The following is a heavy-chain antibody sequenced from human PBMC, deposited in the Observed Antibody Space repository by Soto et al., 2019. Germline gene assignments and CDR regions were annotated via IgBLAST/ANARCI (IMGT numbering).Heavy chain of an antibody. Sequence: QVQLVQSGAEVKKPASSVKVSCKASGGTFSSYAISWVRQAPGQGLEWMGGIIPIFGTADYAQKFQGRVTITADECTSTAYMELSSLRSEDTAVYYCATHWTGVPRYYYGMDVWGQGTTVTVSS. J-gene: IGHJ6*02. V-gene: IGHV1-69*12. D-gene: IGHD2-8*02. CDR1: GGTFSSYA. CDR3: ATHWTGVPRYYYGMDV. CDR2: IIPIFGTA.